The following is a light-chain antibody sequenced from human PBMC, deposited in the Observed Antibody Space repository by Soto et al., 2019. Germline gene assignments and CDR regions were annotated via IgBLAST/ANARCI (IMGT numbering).Light chain of an antibody. CDR2: DAS. V-gene: IGKV3-11*01. CDR1: QSVSSY. CDR3: QQRSNWPET. J-gene: IGKJ3*01. Sequence: EIVLPQSPATMSLSPGERATLSCRASQSVSSYLAWYQQKPGQAPRLLIYDASNRATGIPARFIGSGSGTDFTLTISSLEPEYFAVYDCQQRSNWPETFGPGTKVDIK.